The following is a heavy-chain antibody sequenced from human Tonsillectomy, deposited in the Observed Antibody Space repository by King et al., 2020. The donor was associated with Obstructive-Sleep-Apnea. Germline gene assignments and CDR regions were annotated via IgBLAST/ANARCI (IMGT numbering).Heavy chain of an antibody. J-gene: IGHJ3*02. V-gene: IGHV4-34*01. CDR1: GGSFNGYY. CDR3: ARGGFYYGSGSYISAFDI. Sequence: VQLQQWGAGLLKPSETLSLTCAVYGGSFNGYYCSWIRQPPGKGLEWIGEINHSGSTNCNPSLKSRVTISADTSKHQFSLKLSSVTAADTAVYYCARGGFYYGSGSYISAFDIWGQGTMVTVSS. CDR2: INHSGST. D-gene: IGHD3-10*01.